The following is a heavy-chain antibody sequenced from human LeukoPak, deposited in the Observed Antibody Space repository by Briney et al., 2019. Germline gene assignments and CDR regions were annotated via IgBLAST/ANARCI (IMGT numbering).Heavy chain of an antibody. J-gene: IGHJ4*02. CDR1: GGSFEHYF. Sequence: SETLSITCSVSGGSFEHYFWSWIRQPPGKGLEWIGYVYYSGSTDYSPSLKSRLTISADTSKNQFSLKLSSVTAADTAVYYCASHRRSHGSEYWGQGTLVTVSS. CDR2: VYYSGST. V-gene: IGHV4-59*01. CDR3: ASHRRSHGSEY. D-gene: IGHD3-10*01.